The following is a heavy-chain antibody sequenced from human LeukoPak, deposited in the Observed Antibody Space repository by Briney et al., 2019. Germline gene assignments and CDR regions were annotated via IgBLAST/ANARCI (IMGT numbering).Heavy chain of an antibody. CDR3: ARVVDYGDYFDY. V-gene: IGHV3-7*01. D-gene: IGHD4-17*01. CDR2: IKYDGSEK. J-gene: IGHJ4*02. Sequence: GGSLRLSCAASGFTFNGYWMSWVRQAPGKGLEWVANIKYDGSEKYYVDSVKGRFTIPRDNSKNTLYLQMNSLRAEDTAVYYCARVVDYGDYFDYWGQGTLVTVSS. CDR1: GFTFNGYW.